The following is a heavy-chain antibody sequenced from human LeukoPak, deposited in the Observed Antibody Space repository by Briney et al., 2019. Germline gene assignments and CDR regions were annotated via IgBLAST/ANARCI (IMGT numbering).Heavy chain of an antibody. V-gene: IGHV1-69*04. Sequence: SVKVSCKASGGTFSSYAISWVRQAPGQGLEWMGRIIPILGIANYAQKFQGRVTITADKSTSTAYMELSSLRSEDTAVYYCARESPYYYGMDVWGQGTTVTVSS. CDR3: ARESPYYYGMDV. CDR2: IIPILGIA. CDR1: GGTFSSYA. J-gene: IGHJ6*02.